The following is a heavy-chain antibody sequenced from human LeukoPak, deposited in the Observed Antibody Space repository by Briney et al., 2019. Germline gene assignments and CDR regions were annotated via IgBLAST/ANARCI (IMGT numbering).Heavy chain of an antibody. CDR3: ARSRLNYYFDY. Sequence: GGSLRLSCAASGFIFSSYEMNWVRQAPGKGLEWVSYISSSSSSIYYADSVKGRFTISRDNAKNSLYLQMNSLRAEDTAVYYCARSRLNYYFDYWGQGTLVTVSS. V-gene: IGHV3-48*01. CDR2: ISSSSSSI. J-gene: IGHJ4*02. CDR1: GFIFSSYE.